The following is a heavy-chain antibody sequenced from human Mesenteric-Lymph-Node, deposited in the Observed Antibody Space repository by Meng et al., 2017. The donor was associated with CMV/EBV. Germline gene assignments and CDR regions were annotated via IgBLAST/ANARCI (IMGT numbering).Heavy chain of an antibody. J-gene: IGHJ3*02. V-gene: IGHV3-74*01. CDR3: AKDLAGIVGGDDAFDI. CDR2: IISDETTT. D-gene: IGHD1-26*01. CDR1: GFTFFSRYW. Sequence: GGSLRLSCAASGFTFFSRYWMHWVRQAPGKGLVWVSRIISDETTTIHADSVKGRFTISRDNSKNTLYLQMNSLRAEDTAVYYCAKDLAGIVGGDDAFDIWGQGTMVTVSS.